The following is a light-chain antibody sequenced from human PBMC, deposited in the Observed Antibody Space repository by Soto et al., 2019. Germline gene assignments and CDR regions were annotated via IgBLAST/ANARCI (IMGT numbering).Light chain of an antibody. V-gene: IGKV3-11*01. Sequence: EIVLTQSPATLSLSPGQRATLSCRASQHIANYLVWYQQKPGQAPRLLIYDASNRATGIPARFSGSGSGTAFTLTISTLESEDFAVYYCQQRSNGYTFGQGTKLEIK. CDR2: DAS. CDR3: QQRSNGYT. CDR1: QHIANY. J-gene: IGKJ2*01.